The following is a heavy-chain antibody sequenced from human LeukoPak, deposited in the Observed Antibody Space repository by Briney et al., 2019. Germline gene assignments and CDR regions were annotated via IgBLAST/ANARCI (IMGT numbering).Heavy chain of an antibody. CDR3: ARTYCSGGSCHFDY. J-gene: IGHJ4*02. CDR2: INPNSGGT. Sequence: ASMKVSCKASGYTFTGYYMHWVRQAPGQGLEWMGWINPNSGGTNYAQKFQGRVTMTRDTSKNQFSLKLSSVTAADTAVYYCARTYCSGGSCHFDYWGQGTLVTVSS. D-gene: IGHD2-15*01. CDR1: GYTFTGYY. V-gene: IGHV1-2*02.